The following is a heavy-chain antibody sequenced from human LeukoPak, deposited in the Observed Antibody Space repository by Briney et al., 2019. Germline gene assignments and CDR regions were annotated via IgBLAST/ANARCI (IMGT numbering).Heavy chain of an antibody. J-gene: IGHJ4*02. Sequence: GGSLRLSCATSGFPFSSSWMSWVRQAPGKGLEWVTCIKSDGSEKHYVDSVKGRFIVSRDNARDSLYLQMNSLRVEDTAVYYCARDPAWGAIDYWGQGTLVTVSS. D-gene: IGHD7-27*01. V-gene: IGHV3-7*01. CDR2: IKSDGSEK. CDR1: GFPFSSSW. CDR3: ARDPAWGAIDY.